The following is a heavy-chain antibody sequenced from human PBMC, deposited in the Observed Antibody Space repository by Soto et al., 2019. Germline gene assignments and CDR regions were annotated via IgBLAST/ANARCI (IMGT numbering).Heavy chain of an antibody. J-gene: IGHJ3*02. CDR2: ISGSGGST. D-gene: IGHD1-26*01. V-gene: IGHV3-23*01. CDR3: AKVGGSWPDAFDI. CDR1: GFTFSSYA. Sequence: GGSLRLSCAASGFTFSSYAMSWVRQAPGKGLEWVSAISGSGGSTYYADSVKGRFTISRDNSKNTLYLQMNSLRADDTAVYYCAKVGGSWPDAFDIWGQGTMVTVSS.